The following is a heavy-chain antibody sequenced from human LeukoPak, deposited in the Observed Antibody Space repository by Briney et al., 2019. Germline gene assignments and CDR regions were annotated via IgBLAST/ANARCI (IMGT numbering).Heavy chain of an antibody. V-gene: IGHV4-59*01. Sequence: TSETLSLTCTVSGGSISTYYWSWIRQPPGKGLEWIGYIYYSESSNYNPSLKTRVTISVDTSKNQFSLKLSSVTAADTAVYYCARDGSYGAFDIWGQGTMATVSS. CDR2: IYYSESS. CDR3: ARDGSYGAFDI. J-gene: IGHJ3*02. CDR1: GGSISTYY. D-gene: IGHD3-10*01.